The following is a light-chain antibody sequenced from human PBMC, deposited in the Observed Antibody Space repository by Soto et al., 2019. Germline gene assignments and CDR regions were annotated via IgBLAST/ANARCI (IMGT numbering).Light chain of an antibody. CDR1: SSDVGGYNY. CDR2: DVS. Sequence: QSALTQPRSVSGSPGQSVTISCTGTSSDVGGYNYVSWYQQHPGKAPKLMIYDVSKRPSGVPDRFSGSKSGNTASLTISGLQAEDEADYYCCSYAGSDTPFGGGTQLTVL. V-gene: IGLV2-11*01. J-gene: IGLJ7*01. CDR3: CSYAGSDTP.